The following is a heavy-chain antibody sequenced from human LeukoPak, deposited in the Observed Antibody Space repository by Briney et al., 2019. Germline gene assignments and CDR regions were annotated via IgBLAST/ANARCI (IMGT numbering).Heavy chain of an antibody. Sequence: ASVKVSCKASGYTFTSYDINWVRQATGQGLEWMGWMNPNSGNTGYAQKFQGRVTMTTDTSTSTAYMELRSLRSDDTAVYYCARDTRVKNFDYWGQGTLVTVSS. CDR3: ARDTRVKNFDY. J-gene: IGHJ4*02. CDR1: GYTFTSYD. V-gene: IGHV1-8*01. CDR2: MNPNSGNT. D-gene: IGHD4-23*01.